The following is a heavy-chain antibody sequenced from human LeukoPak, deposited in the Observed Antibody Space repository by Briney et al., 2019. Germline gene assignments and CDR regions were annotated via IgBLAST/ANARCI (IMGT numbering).Heavy chain of an antibody. J-gene: IGHJ6*02. V-gene: IGHV3-23*01. CDR3: AKERWELQGEFYHYYGMDV. D-gene: IGHD1-26*01. CDR2: ISGSGDTT. CDR1: GFTFRSYA. Sequence: PGGSLRLSCAASGFTFRSYAMTWVRQAPGKGLEWVSGISGSGDTTYYADSVKGRFTISRDNSKNTLYLQMNSLRAEDTAVCYCAKERWELQGEFYHYYGMDVWGQGTTVTVSS.